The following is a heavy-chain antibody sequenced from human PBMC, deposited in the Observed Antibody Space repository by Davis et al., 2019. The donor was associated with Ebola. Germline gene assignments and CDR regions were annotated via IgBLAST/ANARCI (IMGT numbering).Heavy chain of an antibody. J-gene: IGHJ5*02. CDR3: AFNRGYGVWFDP. D-gene: IGHD3-3*01. V-gene: IGHV1-46*01. Sequence: AASVKVSCMASGYTFTNYYMHWVRQAPGQGLEWMGMINPNDGRTIYAQKFQGRVTMTTDTSTTTAYMELRSLRSDDTAVYYCAFNRGYGVWFDPWGQGTQVTVSS. CDR2: INPNDGRT. CDR1: GYTFTNYY.